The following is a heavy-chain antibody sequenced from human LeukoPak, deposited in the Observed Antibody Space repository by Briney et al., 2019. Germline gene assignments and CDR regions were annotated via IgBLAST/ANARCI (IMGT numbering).Heavy chain of an antibody. D-gene: IGHD3-10*01. CDR1: GGTFSSYA. J-gene: IGHJ4*02. CDR3: AREDYDGEEFFDY. CDR2: IIPIFGTA. Sequence: SVKVSCKASGGTFSSYAISWVRQAPGQGLEWMGGIIPIFGTANYAQKFQGRVTITADESTSTAYMELSSLRSEDTAVYYCAREDYDGEEFFDYWGQGTLVTVSS. V-gene: IGHV1-69*13.